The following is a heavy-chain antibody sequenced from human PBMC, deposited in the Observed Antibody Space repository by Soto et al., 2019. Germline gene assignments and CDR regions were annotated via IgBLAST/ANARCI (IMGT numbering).Heavy chain of an antibody. CDR2: IYYSGST. CDR3: AKEYTMIVVVITAYDAFDI. Sequence: SETLSLTCTVSGGTISSYYWSWIRQPPGKGLEWIGYIYYSGSTNYNPSLKSRVTISVDTSKNQFSLKLSSVTAADTAVYYCAKEYTMIVVVITAYDAFDIWGQGTMVT. CDR1: GGTISSYY. J-gene: IGHJ3*02. V-gene: IGHV4-59*01. D-gene: IGHD3-22*01.